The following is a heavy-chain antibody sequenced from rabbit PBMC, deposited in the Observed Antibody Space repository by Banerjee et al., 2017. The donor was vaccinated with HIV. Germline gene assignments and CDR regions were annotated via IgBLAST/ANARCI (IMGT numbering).Heavy chain of an antibody. CDR1: GFDFSYYY. CDR2: IWTSSGNT. CDR3: AGDVIWGDWEL. Sequence: QEQLEEAGGGLVQPGGSLTLSCKASGFDFSYYYMSWVRQAPGKGLEWIACIWTSSGNTVYASWAKGRFTISKTSSTTVTLHMTSLSAADTATYFCAGDVIWGDWELWRPGPLVTVS. J-gene: IGHJ6*01. V-gene: IGHV1S45*01. D-gene: IGHD4-1*01.